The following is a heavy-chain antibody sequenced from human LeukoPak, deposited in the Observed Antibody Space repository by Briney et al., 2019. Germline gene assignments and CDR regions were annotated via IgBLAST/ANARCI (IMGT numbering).Heavy chain of an antibody. CDR3: ARGQFGSWYTHDAFDI. V-gene: IGHV1-3*03. Sequence: GASVKVSCKASGYTFTSYAMHWVRQAPGQRLEWMGWINAGNGNTKYSQEFQGRVTITRDTSASTAYMELSRLRSEDMAVYYCARGQFGSWYTHDAFDIWGQGTMVTVSS. J-gene: IGHJ3*02. D-gene: IGHD6-13*01. CDR2: INAGNGNT. CDR1: GYTFTSYA.